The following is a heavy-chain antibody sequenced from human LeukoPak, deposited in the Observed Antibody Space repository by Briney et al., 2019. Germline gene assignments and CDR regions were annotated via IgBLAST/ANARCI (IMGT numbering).Heavy chain of an antibody. Sequence: GASVKVSCKASGYTFTSYGISWVRQAPGQGLEWMGGIIPFFGAPNYAQKFQDRVTITADKSTTTAYLELSSLRSDDTAVYYCARDMIRGVAAEYYYYYMDVWGKGTTVTVSS. D-gene: IGHD3-10*01. CDR3: ARDMIRGVAAEYYYYYMDV. CDR2: IIPFFGAP. CDR1: GYTFTSYG. V-gene: IGHV1-69*06. J-gene: IGHJ6*03.